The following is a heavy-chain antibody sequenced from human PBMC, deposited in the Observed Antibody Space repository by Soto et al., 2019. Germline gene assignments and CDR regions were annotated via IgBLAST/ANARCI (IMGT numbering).Heavy chain of an antibody. CDR2: ISAYNGNT. V-gene: IGHV1-18*01. J-gene: IGHJ4*02. CDR3: ARDHGYCSGGTCYPRY. Sequence: ASVKVSCKASGYTFTTYGISWVRQAPGQGLEWTGWISAYNGNTNYAQKLQGRVTMTTDTSTSTAYMELRSLRSDDTAVYYCARDHGYCSGGTCYPRYWGQGTLVTVSS. D-gene: IGHD2-15*01. CDR1: GYTFTTYG.